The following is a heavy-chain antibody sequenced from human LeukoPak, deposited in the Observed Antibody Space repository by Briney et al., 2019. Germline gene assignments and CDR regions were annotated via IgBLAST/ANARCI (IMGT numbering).Heavy chain of an antibody. V-gene: IGHV3-30-3*01. CDR2: ISYDGSSK. D-gene: IGHD5-18*01. J-gene: IGHJ4*02. CDR3: ARVRSGYSYGLLDY. CDR1: GFTFSNYA. Sequence: PGGSLRLSCAVSGFTFSNYAMHWVRQAPGKGLEWVAVISYDGSSKYYADSVKGRFTVSRDNSKNTLYLQMNSLRVEDTAVYYCARVRSGYSYGLLDYWGQGTPVTVSS.